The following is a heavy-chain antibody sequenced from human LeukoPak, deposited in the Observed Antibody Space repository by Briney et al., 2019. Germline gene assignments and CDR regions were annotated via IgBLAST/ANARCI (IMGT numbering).Heavy chain of an antibody. V-gene: IGHV3-48*03. D-gene: IGHD6-13*01. CDR2: ISSSGSAF. CDR1: GFTFSSYE. Sequence: PGGSLRLSCAASGFTFSSYEMNWVRQAPGKGLEWVSYISSSGSAFSYADSVKGRFTISRDNAKNSLYLQMNSLRAEDTAVYYCARDTAHTPGIAAAGTEVVFVYWGQGTLVTVSS. J-gene: IGHJ4*02. CDR3: ARDTAHTPGIAAAGTEVVFVY.